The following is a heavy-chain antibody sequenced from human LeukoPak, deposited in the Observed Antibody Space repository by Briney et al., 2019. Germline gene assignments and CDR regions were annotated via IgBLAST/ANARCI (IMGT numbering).Heavy chain of an antibody. CDR1: GFTFSNYG. D-gene: IGHD2-2*02. Sequence: GGSLRLSCAASGFTFSNYGMSWVRQAPGKGLEWVSSFTGISGSTYYADSVKGRFTISRDNSKNTLYLQMNSLRAEDTAVYYCAKDVGYCSSTTCYKPFDYWGQGTLVTVSS. V-gene: IGHV3-23*01. CDR2: FTGISGST. CDR3: AKDVGYCSSTTCYKPFDY. J-gene: IGHJ4*02.